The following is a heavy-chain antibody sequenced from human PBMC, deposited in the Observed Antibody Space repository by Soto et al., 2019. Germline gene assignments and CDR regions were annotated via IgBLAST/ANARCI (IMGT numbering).Heavy chain of an antibody. CDR1: GFTFSDYY. CDR3: AREDCSGVRCPQPRFSYSGMDV. Sequence: GGSLRLSCAASGFTFSDYYTSWVRQAPGKGLEWLSYISSSGSNRNYADSVKGRFTISRDNAKNSLYLQMNSLGVEDTAVYYCAREDCSGVRCPQPRFSYSGMDVWGQGTTVTVSS. CDR2: ISSSGSNR. J-gene: IGHJ6*02. D-gene: IGHD2-15*01. V-gene: IGHV3-11*01.